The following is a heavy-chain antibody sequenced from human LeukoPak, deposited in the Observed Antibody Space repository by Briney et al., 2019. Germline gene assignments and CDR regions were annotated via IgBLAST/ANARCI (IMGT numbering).Heavy chain of an antibody. V-gene: IGHV3-73*01. Sequence: GGSLTLSCAASGFTFSGSAMHWVRQASGKGLEWVGRIRSKANSYATAYAASVKGRFTISRDDSKNTAYLQMNSLKTEDTAVYYCTRATTVTLSSLDYWGQGTLVTVSS. CDR2: IRSKANSYAT. J-gene: IGHJ4*02. CDR1: GFTFSGSA. CDR3: TRATTVTLSSLDY. D-gene: IGHD4-17*01.